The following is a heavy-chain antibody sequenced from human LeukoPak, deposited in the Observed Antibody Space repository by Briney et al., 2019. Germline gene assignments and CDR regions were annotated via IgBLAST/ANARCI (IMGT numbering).Heavy chain of an antibody. D-gene: IGHD1-1*01. CDR3: ATDRDWSFDY. J-gene: IGHJ4*02. Sequence: ASVKVPCKVSGYTLTELSMHWVRQAPGQGLEWMGIINPSGGSTSYAQKFQGRVTMTEDTSTDTAYMELSSLRSEDTAVYYCATDRDWSFDYWGQGTLVTVSS. CDR2: INPSGGST. CDR1: GYTLTELS. V-gene: IGHV1-24*01.